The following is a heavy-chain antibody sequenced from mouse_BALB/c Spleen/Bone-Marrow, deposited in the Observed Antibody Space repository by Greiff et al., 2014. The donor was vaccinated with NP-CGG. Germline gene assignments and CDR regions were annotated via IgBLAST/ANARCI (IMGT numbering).Heavy chain of an antibody. V-gene: IGHV2-9*02. CDR1: GFSSTSYG. Sequence: VMLVESGPGLVAPSQTLSITCTVSGFSSTSYGVHWVRQSPGKGLEWLGVIWAGGSTNYNSALMSRLSISKDNSKSQVFLKMNSLQTDDTAMYYCARYYYGFLDYWGQGTTLTVSS. D-gene: IGHD1-2*01. J-gene: IGHJ2*01. CDR3: ARYYYGFLDY. CDR2: IWAGGST.